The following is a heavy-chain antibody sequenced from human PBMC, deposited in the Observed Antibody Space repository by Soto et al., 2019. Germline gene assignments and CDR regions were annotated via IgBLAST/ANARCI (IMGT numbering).Heavy chain of an antibody. Sequence: EVQLVESGGGLVQPGRSLRLSCAASGFTFDDYAMHWVRQAPGKGLEWVSGISWNSGSIGYADSVKGRFTISGDNAKNSLYLKMNSLRAEDTAFYYCAKDITVTTCYFDYWGQGTLVTVS. CDR2: ISWNSGSI. CDR1: GFTFDDYA. D-gene: IGHD4-17*01. J-gene: IGHJ4*02. V-gene: IGHV3-9*01. CDR3: AKDITVTTCYFDY.